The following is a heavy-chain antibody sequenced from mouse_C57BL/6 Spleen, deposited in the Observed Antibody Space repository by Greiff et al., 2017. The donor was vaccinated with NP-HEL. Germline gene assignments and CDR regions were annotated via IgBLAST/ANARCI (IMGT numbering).Heavy chain of an antibody. J-gene: IGHJ3*01. V-gene: IGHV1-81*01. CDR2: IYPRSGNT. Sequence: QVQLQQSGAELARPGASVKLSCKASGYTFTSYGISWVKQRTGQGLEWIGEIYPRSGNTYYNEKFKGKATLTADKSSSTAYMELRSLTSEDSAVYFCARHDGNPYSGFAYWGQGTLVTVSA. CDR3: ARHDGNPYSGFAY. CDR1: GYTFTSYG. D-gene: IGHD2-3*01.